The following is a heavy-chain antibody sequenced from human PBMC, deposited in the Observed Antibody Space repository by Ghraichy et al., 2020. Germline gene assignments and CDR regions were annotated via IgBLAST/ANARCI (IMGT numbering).Heavy chain of an antibody. Sequence: GGSLRLSCAASGFTFSKYWMHWVRQAPGKGLVWISRINDDGSSTTHADSVKGRFTISRDNAKNTLYLQMNGLRVEDTAVYYCAGPLSHDAFGTWGQGTMVTVSS. CDR2: INDDGSST. V-gene: IGHV3-74*01. CDR1: GFTFSKYW. J-gene: IGHJ3*02. CDR3: AGPLSHDAFGT.